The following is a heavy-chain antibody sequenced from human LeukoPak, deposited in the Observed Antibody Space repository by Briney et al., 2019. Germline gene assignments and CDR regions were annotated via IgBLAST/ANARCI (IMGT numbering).Heavy chain of an antibody. Sequence: GVSVKVSCKASGYTFTDYDITWVRQAPGQGLEWMGWISAYNGHTNYAQKLQGRITVTTDTSTSTSYMELRSLRSDDTAVYYCARRGLGTTQRYFEYWGQGTLVIVSS. D-gene: IGHD1-7*01. CDR1: GYTFTDYD. CDR3: ARRGLGTTQRYFEY. CDR2: ISAYNGHT. J-gene: IGHJ4*02. V-gene: IGHV1-18*01.